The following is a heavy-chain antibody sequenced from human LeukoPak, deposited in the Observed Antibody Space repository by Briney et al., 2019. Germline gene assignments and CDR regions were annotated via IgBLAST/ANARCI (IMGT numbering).Heavy chain of an antibody. J-gene: IGHJ3*02. CDR2: IRSKANSYAT. CDR3: TRHMRGYSYGGHAFDI. CDR1: GFTFSGSA. D-gene: IGHD5-18*01. Sequence: GGSRRLSCAASGFTFSGSAMHWVRQASGKGLEWVGRIRSKANSYATAYAASVKGRFTISRDDSKNTAYLQMNSLKTEDTAVYYCTRHMRGYSYGGHAFDIWGQGTMVTVSS. V-gene: IGHV3-73*01.